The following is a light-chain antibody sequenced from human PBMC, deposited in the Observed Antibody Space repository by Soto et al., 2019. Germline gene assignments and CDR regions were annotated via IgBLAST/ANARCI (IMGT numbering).Light chain of an antibody. CDR2: KAS. CDR3: QQYNSYSST. J-gene: IGKJ3*01. Sequence: DIQMTQSPSTLSASVGDRVTITCRASQSISSLLAWYQQKPGKAPKLLIYKASSLESGVPSRFSGSGSGTEFTLTISSLQPDDFATYYCQQYNSYSSTFGPGTKVDIK. CDR1: QSISSL. V-gene: IGKV1-5*03.